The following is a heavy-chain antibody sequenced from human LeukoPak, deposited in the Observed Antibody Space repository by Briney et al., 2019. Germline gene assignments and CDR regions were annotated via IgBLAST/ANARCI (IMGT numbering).Heavy chain of an antibody. Sequence: SETLSLTCTVSGGSISSYYWSRIRQPAGKGLEWIGRIYTSGSTNYNPSLKSRVTISVDTSKNQFSLKLSSVTAADTAVYYCARAKGDWFRGGDEADWYFDLWGRGTLVTVSS. CDR3: ARAKGDWFRGGDEADWYFDL. CDR2: IYTSGST. CDR1: GGSISSYY. V-gene: IGHV4-4*07. D-gene: IGHD2-21*02. J-gene: IGHJ2*01.